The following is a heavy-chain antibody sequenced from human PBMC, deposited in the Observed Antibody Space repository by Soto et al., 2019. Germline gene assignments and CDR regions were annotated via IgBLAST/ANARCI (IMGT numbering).Heavy chain of an antibody. CDR1: GFTFNRNG. Sequence: QVQLVESGGGVVQPGRSLRLSCAAFGFTFNRNGMHWVRQAPGKGLEWVAAISYDGSNKYYADSVKGRFIISRDNSKDTLYLQMNSLRAEDTAVYYCAKDPEGGYCYSYSCFLGADYWGQGTLVTVSS. J-gene: IGHJ4*02. CDR2: ISYDGSNK. V-gene: IGHV3-30*18. CDR3: AKDPEGGYCYSYSCFLGADY. D-gene: IGHD2-2*01.